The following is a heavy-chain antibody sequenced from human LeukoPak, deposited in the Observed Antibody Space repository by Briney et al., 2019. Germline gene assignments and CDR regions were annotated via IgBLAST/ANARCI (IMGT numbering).Heavy chain of an antibody. D-gene: IGHD3-9*01. J-gene: IGHJ4*02. Sequence: SETLSLTCTVSGGSISSSSYYWGWIRQPPGKGLEWIGSIYYSGSTYYNPSLKSRVTISVDTSKNQFSLKLSSVTAADTAVYYCARGGYDILTGYYTSFDYWGQGTLVTVSS. CDR3: ARGGYDILTGYYTSFDY. V-gene: IGHV4-39*07. CDR2: IYYSGST. CDR1: GGSISSSSYY.